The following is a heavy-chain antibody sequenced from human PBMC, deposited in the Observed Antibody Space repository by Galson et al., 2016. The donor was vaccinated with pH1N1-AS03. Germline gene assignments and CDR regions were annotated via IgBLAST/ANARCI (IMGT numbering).Heavy chain of an antibody. V-gene: IGHV1-46*01. CDR3: ARVSAGLTGYYYAMDV. J-gene: IGHJ6*02. D-gene: IGHD4/OR15-4a*01. CDR1: GYTFTSYY. CDR2: INPSDGNT. Sequence: SCKASGYTFTSYYIHWVRQAPGQGREWMGIINPSDGNTNYAQRFQGRVTMTRDTSTSTVYMELSSLRSDDTAVYYCARVSAGLTGYYYAMDVWGQGITVTVSS.